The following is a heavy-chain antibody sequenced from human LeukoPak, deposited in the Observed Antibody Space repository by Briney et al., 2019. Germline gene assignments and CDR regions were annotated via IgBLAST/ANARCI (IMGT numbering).Heavy chain of an antibody. Sequence: PGGSLRLSCAASGFTFSSYWMSWVRQAPGKGLEWVANIKQDGSEKYYVDSVKGRLTISRDNAKNSLYLQMNSLRAEDTAVYYCARGPLTYYYDSSGYYAYWGQGTLVTVSS. V-gene: IGHV3-7*03. J-gene: IGHJ4*02. CDR3: ARGPLTYYYDSSGYYAY. CDR2: IKQDGSEK. D-gene: IGHD3-22*01. CDR1: GFTFSSYW.